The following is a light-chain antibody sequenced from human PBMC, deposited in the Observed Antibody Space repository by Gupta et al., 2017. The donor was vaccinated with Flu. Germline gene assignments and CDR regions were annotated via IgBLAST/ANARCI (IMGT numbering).Light chain of an antibody. CDR1: QDISNY. V-gene: IGKV1-33*01. CDR3: QQDDNLLRT. Sequence: DIPMTQSPSSLSASVGDRVTITCQASQDISNYLNWYQQKPGKAPKLLIYDASNLETGVPSRFSGSGSGTDFTFTISSLQPEDIATYYCQQDDNLLRTFGHGTKVDIK. CDR2: DAS. J-gene: IGKJ3*01.